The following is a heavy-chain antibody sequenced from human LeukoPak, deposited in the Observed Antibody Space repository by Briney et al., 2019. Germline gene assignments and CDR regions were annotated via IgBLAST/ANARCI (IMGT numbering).Heavy chain of an antibody. CDR3: ARGIAAAITPDY. Sequence: GGSLRLSCAASGFTFSSYWMSWVRQAPGKGLEWVSSISSSSSYIYYANSVKGRFTISRDNAKNSLYLQMNSLRAEDTAVYYCARGIAAAITPDYWGQGTLVTVSS. CDR2: ISSSSSYI. J-gene: IGHJ4*02. V-gene: IGHV3-21*01. D-gene: IGHD6-13*01. CDR1: GFTFSSYW.